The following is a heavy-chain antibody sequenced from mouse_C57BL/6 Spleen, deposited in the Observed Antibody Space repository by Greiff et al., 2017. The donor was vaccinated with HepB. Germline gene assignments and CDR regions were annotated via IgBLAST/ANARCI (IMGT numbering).Heavy chain of an antibody. CDR3: ARAKNYGSSDFDY. CDR2: ISDGGSYT. D-gene: IGHD1-1*01. Sequence: EVQRVESGGGLVKPGGSLKLSCAASGFTFSSYAMSWVRQTPEKRLEWVATISDGGSYTYYPDNVKGRFTISRDNAKNNLYLQMSHLKSEDTAMYYCARAKNYGSSDFDYWGQGTTLTVSS. V-gene: IGHV5-4*01. CDR1: GFTFSSYA. J-gene: IGHJ2*01.